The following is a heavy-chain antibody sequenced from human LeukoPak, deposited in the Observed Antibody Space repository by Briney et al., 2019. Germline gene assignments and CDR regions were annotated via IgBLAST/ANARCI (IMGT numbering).Heavy chain of an antibody. CDR2: INHSGST. D-gene: IGHD6-13*01. CDR3: ALGIAAAGTFVG. Sequence: SETLSLTCAVYGGFFSGYYWSWIRQPPGKGLEWVGEINHSGSTNYNPSLKSRVTISVDTSKNQFSLKLSSVTAADTAVYYCALGIAAAGTFVGWGQGTLVTVSS. J-gene: IGHJ4*02. CDR1: GGFFSGYY. V-gene: IGHV4-34*01.